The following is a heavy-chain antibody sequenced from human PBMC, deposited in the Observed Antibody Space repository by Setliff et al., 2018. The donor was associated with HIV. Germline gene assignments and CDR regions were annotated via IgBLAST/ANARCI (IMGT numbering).Heavy chain of an antibody. V-gene: IGHV4-39*07. CDR1: DGSVSSSSYY. D-gene: IGHD6-13*01. Sequence: PSETLSLTCTVSDGSVSSSSYYWAWIRQSPGKGLEWIGSIYAGGSTYYQPSLKSRVTISLDTSKNQFSLKLSSVTAADTAVYYCARDIQAAGTGWFDPWGQGTLVTVS. CDR2: IYAGGST. J-gene: IGHJ5*02. CDR3: ARDIQAAGTGWFDP.